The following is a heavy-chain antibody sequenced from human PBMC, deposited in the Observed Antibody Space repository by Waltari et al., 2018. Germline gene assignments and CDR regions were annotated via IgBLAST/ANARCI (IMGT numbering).Heavy chain of an antibody. V-gene: IGHV1-46*01. Sequence: QAQLEQSATEVKKPGASVKLSCKASGYRFTGYFMLWVRRVPGQGLEWMGSINATGTWTAYAENFQGRLSRARDTSTQTDYMELSSLTSEDTALYYWARDNSIDDLNWWFDPWGQGTLVTVSS. CDR2: INATGTWT. CDR3: ARDNSIDDLNWWFDP. CDR1: GYRFTGYF. J-gene: IGHJ5*02. D-gene: IGHD1-1*01.